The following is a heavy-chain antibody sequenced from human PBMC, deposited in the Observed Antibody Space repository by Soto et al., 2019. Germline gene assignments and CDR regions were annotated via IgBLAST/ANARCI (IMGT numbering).Heavy chain of an antibody. J-gene: IGHJ5*02. CDR2: ISAYNGDT. D-gene: IGHD3-16*01. CDR1: GYTFSTYG. V-gene: IGHV1-18*01. CDR3: ARQAIRITRAAHKCFDL. Sequence: QIQLVQSGAEVKKPGASVNVSCKASGYTFSTYGINWVRQAPGQGLEWMGWISAYNGDTDYAQNFQGRVTMTTDTSTSTAYRELRSLRSNDTAVYYCARQAIRITRAAHKCFDLWGQGTLVTVSS.